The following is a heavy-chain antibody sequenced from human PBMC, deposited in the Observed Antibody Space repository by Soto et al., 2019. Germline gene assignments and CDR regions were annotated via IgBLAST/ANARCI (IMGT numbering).Heavy chain of an antibody. CDR2: IYYSGST. J-gene: IGHJ4*02. D-gene: IGHD5-12*01. CDR1: GGSISSSSYY. Sequence: SETLSLTCTVSGGSISSSSYYWGWIRQPPGKGLEWIGSIYYSGSTYYNPSLKSRVTISVDTSKNQFSLKLSSVTAADTAVYYCARLSARATAYFDYWGQGTLVTVSS. V-gene: IGHV4-39*01. CDR3: ARLSARATAYFDY.